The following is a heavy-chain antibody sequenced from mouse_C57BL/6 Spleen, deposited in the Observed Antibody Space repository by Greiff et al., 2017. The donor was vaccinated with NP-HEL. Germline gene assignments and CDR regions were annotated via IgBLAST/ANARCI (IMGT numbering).Heavy chain of an antibody. J-gene: IGHJ3*01. CDR1: GYSITSGYY. CDR2: ISYDGSN. Sequence: EVQLQQSGPGLVKPSQSLSLTCSVTGYSITSGYYWNWIRQFPGNKLEWMGYISYDGSNNYNPSLKNRISITRDTSKNQFFLKLNSVTTEDTATYYCARGDYWFAYWGQGTLVTVSA. V-gene: IGHV3-6*01. CDR3: ARGDYWFAY. D-gene: IGHD2-4*01.